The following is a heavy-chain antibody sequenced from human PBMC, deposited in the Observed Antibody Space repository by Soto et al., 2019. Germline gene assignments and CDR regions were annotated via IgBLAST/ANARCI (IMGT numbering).Heavy chain of an antibody. V-gene: IGHV3-49*03. J-gene: IGHJ4*02. CDR1: GGSFSGYY. CDR2: IRSKAYGGTT. D-gene: IGHD3-9*01. Sequence: LSLTCAVYGGSFSGYYWSWIRQPPGKGLEWVGFIRSKAYGGTTEYAASVKGRFTISRDDSKSIAYLQMNSLKTEDTAVYYCTRVRDYYDILTGYYILGDFDYWGQGTLVTVSS. CDR3: TRVRDYYDILTGYYILGDFDY.